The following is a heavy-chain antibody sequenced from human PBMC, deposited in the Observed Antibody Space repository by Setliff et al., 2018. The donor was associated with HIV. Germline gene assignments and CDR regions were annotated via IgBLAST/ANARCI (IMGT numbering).Heavy chain of an antibody. J-gene: IGHJ3*01. D-gene: IGHD3-9*01. V-gene: IGHV3-53*01. CDR3: ARAYDILIVNAFDV. Sequence: GGSLRLSCAASGFTVENYYMSWVRQAPGKGLEWVSVVYSGGSTYYADSVKGRFTISRDIPRNSLYLQMNNLRAEDTAVYYCARAYDILIVNAFDVWGPGKMVTVSS. CDR2: VYSGGST. CDR1: GFTVENYY.